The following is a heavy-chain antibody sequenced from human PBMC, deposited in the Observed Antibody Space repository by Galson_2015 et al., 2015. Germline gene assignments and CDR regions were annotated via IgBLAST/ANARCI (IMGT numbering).Heavy chain of an antibody. Sequence: SLRLSCAASGFTFSSYGMHWVRQAPGKGLEWVAVISYNGSNKYYADSVKGRFTISRDNSKNTLYLQMNSLRAEDTAVYYCAKEPLRSSGYPYYFDYWGQGTLVTVSS. J-gene: IGHJ4*02. CDR1: GFTFSSYG. V-gene: IGHV3-30*18. CDR3: AKEPLRSSGYPYYFDY. D-gene: IGHD3-22*01. CDR2: ISYNGSNK.